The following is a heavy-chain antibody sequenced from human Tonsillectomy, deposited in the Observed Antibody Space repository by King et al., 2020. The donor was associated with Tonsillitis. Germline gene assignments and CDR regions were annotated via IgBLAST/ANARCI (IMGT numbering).Heavy chain of an antibody. Sequence: VQLVESGGGLVQPGRSLRLSCIASGFTFGDYAMSWVRQAPGKGLEWVGFIRSKAFGGTTECAATVKGRFTSSRDDSKSIAELQMNSLKTEVTAVYYCTSDQDFGDYWGQGTVVPVSS. CDR2: IRSKAFGGTT. V-gene: IGHV3-49*04. D-gene: IGHD2/OR15-2a*01. CDR3: TSDQDFGDY. CDR1: GFTFGDYA. J-gene: IGHJ4*02.